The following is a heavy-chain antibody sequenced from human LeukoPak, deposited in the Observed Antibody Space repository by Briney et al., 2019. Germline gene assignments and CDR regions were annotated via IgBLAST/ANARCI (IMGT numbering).Heavy chain of an antibody. CDR2: ISSSGSTI. J-gene: IGHJ4*02. CDR1: GFTFSSYE. CDR3: ARDRHVGMATIYFFDY. V-gene: IGHV3-48*03. Sequence: GGSLRLSCAASGFTFSSYEMNWVRQAPGKGLEWVSYISSSGSTIYYADSVKGRFTISRDNAKNSLYLQMNSLRAEDTAVYYCARDRHVGMATIYFFDYWGQGTLVTVSS. D-gene: IGHD5-24*01.